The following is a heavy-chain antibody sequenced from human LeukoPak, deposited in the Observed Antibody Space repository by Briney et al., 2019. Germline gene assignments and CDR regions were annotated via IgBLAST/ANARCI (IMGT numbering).Heavy chain of an antibody. J-gene: IGHJ4*02. V-gene: IGHV5-51*01. CDR2: IYPGDYET. CDR1: GYSFSNYW. D-gene: IGHD2-21*02. Sequence: GESLKISCEGYGYSFSNYWIGWVRQMPGKGLEWMGIIYPGDYETRYSPSFQGLVTISVDKSISTAYLQWSSLKASVTAMYYCAIPPGYCGNDCSFDHWGQGTLVTVSS. CDR3: AIPPGYCGNDCSFDH.